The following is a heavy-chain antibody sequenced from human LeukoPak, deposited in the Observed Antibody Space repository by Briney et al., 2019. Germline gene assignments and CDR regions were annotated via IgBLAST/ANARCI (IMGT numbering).Heavy chain of an antibody. V-gene: IGHV4-39*07. J-gene: IGHJ4*02. Sequence: SETLSPTCTVSGGSVSSSTYYWGWVRQSPGKGLEWIGYISNSGSMYYNPSLQSRVTISVDTSKTQFSLKLSSVTAADTAVYYCARDHGSSNWYYYWGQGTLVTVAS. CDR1: GGSVSSSTYY. CDR2: ISNSGSM. D-gene: IGHD6-13*01. CDR3: ARDHGSSNWYYY.